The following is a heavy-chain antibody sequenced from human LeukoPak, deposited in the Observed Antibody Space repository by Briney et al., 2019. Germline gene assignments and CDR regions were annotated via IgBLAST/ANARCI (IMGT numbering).Heavy chain of an antibody. V-gene: IGHV3-30*04. Sequence: GGSLRLSCAASGFTFSSYAMHWVRQAPGKGLEWVAFISYDESNKYYADSVKGRFTISRDNSKNTLYLQMNSLRAEDTAVYYCAREGPMTMIVVVAYYFDYWGQGTLVTVSS. D-gene: IGHD3-22*01. CDR3: AREGPMTMIVVVAYYFDY. J-gene: IGHJ4*02. CDR1: GFTFSSYA. CDR2: ISYDESNK.